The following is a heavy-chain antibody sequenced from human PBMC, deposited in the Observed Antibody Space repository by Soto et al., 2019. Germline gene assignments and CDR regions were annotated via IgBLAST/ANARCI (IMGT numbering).Heavy chain of an antibody. CDR2: IIPILGIA. V-gene: IGHV1-69*02. CDR3: ARLGRFGELLSGY. J-gene: IGHJ4*02. Sequence: SVKVSCKASGGTFSSYTISWVRQAPGQGLEWMGRIIPILGIASYAQKFQGRVTITADKSTSTAYMELSSLRSEDTAVYYCARLGRFGELLSGYWGQGALVTVSS. D-gene: IGHD3-10*01. CDR1: GGTFSSYT.